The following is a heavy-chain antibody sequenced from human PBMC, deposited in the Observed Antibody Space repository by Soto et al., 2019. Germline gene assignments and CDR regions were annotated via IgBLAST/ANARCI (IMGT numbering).Heavy chain of an antibody. CDR2: IWYDGSNK. Sequence: QVQLVESGGGVVQPGRSLRLSCAASGFTFSSYGMHWVRQAPGKGLEWVAVIWYDGSNKYYADSVKGRFTISRDNSKNTLYLQMNSLRAEDTAVYYCARDRIAARPYRMYYYYGMDVWGQGTTVTVSS. D-gene: IGHD6-6*01. CDR1: GFTFSSYG. V-gene: IGHV3-33*01. CDR3: ARDRIAARPYRMYYYYGMDV. J-gene: IGHJ6*02.